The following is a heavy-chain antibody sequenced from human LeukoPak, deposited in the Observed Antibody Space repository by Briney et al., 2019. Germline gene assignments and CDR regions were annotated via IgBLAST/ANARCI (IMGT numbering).Heavy chain of an antibody. CDR3: ARGALPYSSSWADY. V-gene: IGHV4-34*01. Sequence: SETLSLTCAVYGGSFSGYYWSWIRQPPGKGLEWIGGINHSGSTNYNPSLKSRVTISVDTSKNQFSLKLSSVTAADTAVYYCARGALPYSSSWADYWGQGTLVTVSS. CDR1: GGSFSGYY. J-gene: IGHJ4*02. D-gene: IGHD6-6*01. CDR2: INHSGST.